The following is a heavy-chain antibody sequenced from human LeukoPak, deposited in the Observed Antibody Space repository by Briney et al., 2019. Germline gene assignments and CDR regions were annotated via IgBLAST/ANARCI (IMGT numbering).Heavy chain of an antibody. Sequence: SETLSLTCTVSGGSISSYYWSWIRQHPGKGLEWIGYIYYSGSTYYNPSLKSRVTISVDTSKNQFSLKLSSVTAADTAVYYCASLVASNYYDSSGYYIDYWGQGTLVTVSS. CDR2: IYYSGST. J-gene: IGHJ4*02. CDR1: GGSISSYY. V-gene: IGHV4-59*06. CDR3: ASLVASNYYDSSGYYIDY. D-gene: IGHD3-22*01.